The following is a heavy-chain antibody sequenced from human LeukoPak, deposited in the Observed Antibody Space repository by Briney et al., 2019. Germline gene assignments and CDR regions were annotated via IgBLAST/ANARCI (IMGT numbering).Heavy chain of an antibody. CDR1: GGSISSYY. D-gene: IGHD1-26*01. Sequence: SETLSLTCTVSGGSISSYYWSWIRQPPGKGLEWIGYIYYSGSTNYNPSLKSRVTISVGTSKNQFSLKLSSVTAADTAVYYCARVVGAAPPLFDYWGQGTLVTVSS. CDR2: IYYSGST. J-gene: IGHJ4*02. V-gene: IGHV4-59*01. CDR3: ARVVGAAPPLFDY.